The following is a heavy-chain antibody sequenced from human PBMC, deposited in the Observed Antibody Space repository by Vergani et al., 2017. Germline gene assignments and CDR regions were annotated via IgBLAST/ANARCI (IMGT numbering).Heavy chain of an antibody. Sequence: QVQLQESGPGLVKPSETLSLTCTVSGGSISSYYWSWIRQPPGKGLEWIGYIYYSGSTNYNPSLKSRVTISVDTSKNQFSLKLSSVTAADTAVYYCARVPYHYDSSGYSTIAFDIWGQGTMVTVSS. V-gene: IGHV4-59*01. CDR2: IYYSGST. J-gene: IGHJ3*02. CDR1: GGSISSYY. CDR3: ARVPYHYDSSGYSTIAFDI. D-gene: IGHD3-22*01.